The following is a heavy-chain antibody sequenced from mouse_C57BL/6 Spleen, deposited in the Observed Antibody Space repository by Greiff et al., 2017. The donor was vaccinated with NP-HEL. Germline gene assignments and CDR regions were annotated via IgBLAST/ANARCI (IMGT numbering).Heavy chain of an antibody. CDR1: GYTFTDYY. J-gene: IGHJ4*01. CDR3: ARGGLLPYYAMDY. V-gene: IGHV1-26*01. D-gene: IGHD2-3*01. CDR2: INPNNGGT. Sequence: EVQLQQSGPELVKPGASVKISCKASGYTFTDYYMNWVKQSHGKSLEWIGDINPNNGGTSYNQKFKGKATLTVDKSYSTAYMELRSLTSEDSAVDYCARGGLLPYYAMDYWGQGTSVTVSS.